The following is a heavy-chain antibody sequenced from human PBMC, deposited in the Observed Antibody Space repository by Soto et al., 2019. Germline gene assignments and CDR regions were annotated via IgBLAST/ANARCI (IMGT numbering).Heavy chain of an antibody. CDR1: GFTFNSYG. CDR2: ISYDGSNK. Sequence: QVQLVESGGGVVQPGRSLRLSCAAYGFTFNSYGMHWVRQAPGRGLEWVAVISYDGSNKYYADSVKGRFTISRDNSKNTLYLQMNSLRAEDTAVYYCAKEADYYGMDVWGQGTTVTVSS. J-gene: IGHJ6*02. V-gene: IGHV3-30*18. CDR3: AKEADYYGMDV.